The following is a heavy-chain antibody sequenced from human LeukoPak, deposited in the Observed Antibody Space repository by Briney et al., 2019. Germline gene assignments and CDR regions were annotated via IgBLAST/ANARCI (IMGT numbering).Heavy chain of an antibody. CDR2: IWYDGSNK. CDR1: GFTFSSYG. D-gene: IGHD3-10*01. CDR3: ARDRRGTMVRGVIIPDAFDI. J-gene: IGHJ3*02. V-gene: IGHV3-33*01. Sequence: GGSLRLSCAASGFTFSSYGMHWVRQAPGKGLEWVAVIWYDGSNKYYADSVKGRFTISRDNSKNTLYLQMNSLRAEDTAVYYCARDRRGTMVRGVIIPDAFDIWGQGTMVTVSS.